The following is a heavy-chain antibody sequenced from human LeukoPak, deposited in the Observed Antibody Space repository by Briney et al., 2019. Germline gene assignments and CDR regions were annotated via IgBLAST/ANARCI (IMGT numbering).Heavy chain of an antibody. Sequence: GGSLRLSCAASGFTFSTNAMSWARQAPGKGLEWISAISAVGSGTYYADSVKGRFTISRDNSENTLYLQMNSLRAENTAVYYCAKDYVNWFDPWGQGTLVTVSS. V-gene: IGHV3-23*01. CDR3: AKDYVNWFDP. J-gene: IGHJ5*02. D-gene: IGHD3-16*01. CDR1: GFTFSTNA. CDR2: ISAVGSGT.